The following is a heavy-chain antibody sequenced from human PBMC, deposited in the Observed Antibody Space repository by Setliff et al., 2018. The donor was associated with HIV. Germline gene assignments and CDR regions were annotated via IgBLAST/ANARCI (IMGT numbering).Heavy chain of an antibody. CDR2: IYYSGST. V-gene: IGHV4-31*03. CDR1: GGSISSAYYY. CDR3: ALTGHRLLRGYMDV. Sequence: SETLSLTCTVSGGSISSAYYYWSWIRQHPGKGLEWIGYIYYSGSTYYNPSLKSRVTISVDTSKNQFSPKLKSVTAADTAVYYCALTGHRLLRGYMDVWGKGTTVTVSS. D-gene: IGHD2-15*01. J-gene: IGHJ6*03.